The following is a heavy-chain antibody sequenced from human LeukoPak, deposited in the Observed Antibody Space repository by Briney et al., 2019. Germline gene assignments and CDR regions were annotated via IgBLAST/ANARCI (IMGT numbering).Heavy chain of an antibody. Sequence: GGSLRLSCAASGFTFSSYAVGWVRQAPGRGLEWVSGISGGGSSTYYVDSVKGRFTISRDNSKNTLYLQMNSLRAEDTAVYYCAKSIVAARPPHYFDYWGQGTLVTVSS. D-gene: IGHD6-6*01. V-gene: IGHV3-23*01. CDR2: ISGGGSST. CDR3: AKSIVAARPPHYFDY. J-gene: IGHJ4*02. CDR1: GFTFSSYA.